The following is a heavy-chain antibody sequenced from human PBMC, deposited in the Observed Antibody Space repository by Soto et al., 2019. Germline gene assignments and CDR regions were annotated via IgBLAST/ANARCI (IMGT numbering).Heavy chain of an antibody. CDR3: ARDLKTEQWLVLGWASGMDV. CDR1: GYTFTSYG. Sequence: GASVKVSCKASGYTFTSYGISWVRQAPGQGLEWMGIINPSGGSTSYAQKFQGRVTMTRDTSTSTVYMELSSLRSEDTAVYYCARDLKTEQWLVLGWASGMDVWGQGNTVTVSS. J-gene: IGHJ6*02. CDR2: INPSGGST. V-gene: IGHV1-46*01. D-gene: IGHD6-19*01.